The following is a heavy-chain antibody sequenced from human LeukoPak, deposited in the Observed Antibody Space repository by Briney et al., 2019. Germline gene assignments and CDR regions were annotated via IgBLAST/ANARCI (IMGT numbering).Heavy chain of an antibody. D-gene: IGHD2-15*01. J-gene: IGHJ4*02. CDR3: ARVVVVVAATPQFVDY. CDR1: GGSISSGGYS. Sequence: SQTLSLTCAVSGGSISSGGYSWSWIRQPPGKGLEWIGYIYHSGSTYYNPSLKSRVTISVDRSKNQFSLKLSSVTAADTAVYYCARVVVVVAATPQFVDYWGQGTLVTVSS. CDR2: IYHSGST. V-gene: IGHV4-30-2*01.